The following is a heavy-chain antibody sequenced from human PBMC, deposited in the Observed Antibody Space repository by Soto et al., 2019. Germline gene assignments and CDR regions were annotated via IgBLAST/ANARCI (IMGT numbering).Heavy chain of an antibody. CDR3: ARVVTQYSGSYRTIDY. Sequence: PGGSLRLSCAASGVTFSSYWMHWVRQAPGKGLVWVSRINSDGSSTSYADSVKGRFTISRDNAKNTLYLQMNSLRAEDTAVYYCARVVTQYSGSYRTIDYWGQGTLVTVSS. V-gene: IGHV3-74*01. J-gene: IGHJ4*02. D-gene: IGHD1-26*01. CDR1: GVTFSSYW. CDR2: INSDGSST.